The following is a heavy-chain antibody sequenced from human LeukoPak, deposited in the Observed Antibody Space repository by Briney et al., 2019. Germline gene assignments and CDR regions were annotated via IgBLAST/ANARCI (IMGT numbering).Heavy chain of an antibody. V-gene: IGHV1-69*13. CDR1: GGTFSSYA. CDR3: ASPQHGSLYSYYFYMDV. J-gene: IGHJ6*03. D-gene: IGHD2-21*01. Sequence: SVKVSCKASGGTFSSYAISWVRQAPGEGLEWMGGIIPISGSPKYAQKFEGRLTITADESTTTVYMELNSLTSDDTAVYYCASPQHGSLYSYYFYMDVWGKGTTVIISS. CDR2: IIPISGSP.